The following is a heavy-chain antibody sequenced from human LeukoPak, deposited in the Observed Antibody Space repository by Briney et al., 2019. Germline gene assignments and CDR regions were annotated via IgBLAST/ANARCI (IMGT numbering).Heavy chain of an antibody. V-gene: IGHV4-59*01. CDR3: ARVRDRSSYFYDFDY. CDR2: IHYSGST. D-gene: IGHD3-22*01. CDR1: GGSINSYY. J-gene: IGHJ4*02. Sequence: PSETLSLTCTVSGGSINSYYWSWIRQPPGKGLEWIGCIHYSGSTNYNPSLKSRVTISVDTSKNRFSLRLSSVTAADTAVYYCARVRDRSSYFYDFDYWGQGTLVTVSS.